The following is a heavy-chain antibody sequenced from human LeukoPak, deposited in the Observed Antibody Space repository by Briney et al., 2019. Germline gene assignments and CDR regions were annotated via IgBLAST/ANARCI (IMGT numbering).Heavy chain of an antibody. V-gene: IGHV3-48*03. J-gene: IGHJ4*02. CDR2: ISSSGRTI. CDR1: GFTFNNYE. CDR3: AREGTVGYYFDY. Sequence: GGSLRLSCAASGFTFNNYEMNWVRQAPGKGLEWISYISSSGRTIFYADSVKGRFTISRDNARNSLYLQTNSLRAEDTAVYYCAREGTVGYYFDYWGQGTLVTVSS. D-gene: IGHD1-1*01.